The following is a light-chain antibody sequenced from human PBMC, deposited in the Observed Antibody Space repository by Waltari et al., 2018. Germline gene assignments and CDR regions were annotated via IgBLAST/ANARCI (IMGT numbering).Light chain of an antibody. V-gene: IGLV2-11*01. CDR3: CSYIGTHTNWV. CDR1: SSEVGDFNF. J-gene: IGLJ3*02. CDR2: DVT. Sequence: QSALTQPRSVSGSPGQSVTISCTGISSEVGDFNFVSWYQQHPGEAPKIMIYDVTKRPSGVPDRLSGSKSGNTASLTISGLQAEDEANYYCCSYIGTHTNWVFGGGTKLTVL.